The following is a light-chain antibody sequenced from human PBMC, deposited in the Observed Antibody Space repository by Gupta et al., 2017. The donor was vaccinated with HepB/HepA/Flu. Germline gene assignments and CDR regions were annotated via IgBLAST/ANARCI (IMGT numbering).Light chain of an antibody. CDR3: QQYYSYPPT. CDR2: GAS. V-gene: IGKV1-8*01. CDR1: QGISSY. J-gene: IGKJ1*01. Sequence: AIRMTQSPSSFSASTGDRVTITCRASQGISSYLAWYQQKPGKAPKLLIYGASTLQSGVPSRFSGSGSGTDFTLTISSLQSEDFATYYCQQYYSYPPTFGQGTKVEIK.